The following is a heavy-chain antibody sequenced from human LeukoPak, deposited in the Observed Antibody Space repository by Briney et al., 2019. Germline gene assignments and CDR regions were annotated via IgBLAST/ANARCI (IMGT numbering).Heavy chain of an antibody. CDR3: ARGKVVVVPAAMADYYYMDV. V-gene: IGHV4-31*03. CDR1: GGSISSGGYY. D-gene: IGHD2-2*01. CDR2: IYYSGST. J-gene: IGHJ6*03. Sequence: SQTLSLTCTVSGGSISSGGYYWSWIRQHPGKGLEWIGYIYYSGSTYYNPSLKSRVTISVDTPKNQFSLKLSSVTAADTAVYYCARGKVVVVPAAMADYYYMDVWGKGTTVTVSS.